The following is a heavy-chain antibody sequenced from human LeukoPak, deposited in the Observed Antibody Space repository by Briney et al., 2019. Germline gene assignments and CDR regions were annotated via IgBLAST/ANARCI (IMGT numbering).Heavy chain of an antibody. CDR2: TYYRSKWYN. V-gene: IGHV6-1*01. CDR1: GDSVSSNSAA. CDR3: AQSHLLRQAEHCSGGRCYWPFRLDP. Sequence: SQTLSLTCAISGDSVSSNSAAWNWIRQSPSRGLEWLGRTYYRSKWYNDYAVSVKSRIIINPDTSKNQFSLQPTSVTPDDTAVYYCAQSHLLRQAEHCSGGRCYWPFRLDPWGQGTLVTVSS. D-gene: IGHD2-15*01. J-gene: IGHJ5*02.